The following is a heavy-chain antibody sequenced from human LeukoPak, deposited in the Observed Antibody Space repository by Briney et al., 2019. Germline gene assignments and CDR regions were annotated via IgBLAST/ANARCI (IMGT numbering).Heavy chain of an antibody. CDR3: ARAVYPSDAFDI. J-gene: IGHJ3*02. D-gene: IGHD1-14*01. CDR1: GYTFTGYY. V-gene: IGHV1-2*02. CDR2: INPNSGGT. Sequence: GASVKVSCKASGYTFTGYYIHWVRQAPGQGLEWMGWINPNSGGTNYAQKFQGRVTMTRDTSISTAYMELSRLRSDDTAVYYCARAVYPSDAFDIWGQGTMVTVSS.